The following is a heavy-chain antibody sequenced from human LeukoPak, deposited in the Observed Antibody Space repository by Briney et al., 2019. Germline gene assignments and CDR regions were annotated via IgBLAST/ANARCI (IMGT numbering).Heavy chain of an antibody. D-gene: IGHD1-26*01. CDR3: ARVSTPLGIVGATLAFDI. Sequence: GASVKVSCKASGYTFTSYGISWVRQAPGQGLEWMGWISAYNGNTNYAQRLQGRVTMTTDTSTSTAYMELRSLRSDDTAVYYCARVSTPLGIVGATLAFDIWGQGTMVTVSS. CDR1: GYTFTSYG. J-gene: IGHJ3*02. V-gene: IGHV1-18*01. CDR2: ISAYNGNT.